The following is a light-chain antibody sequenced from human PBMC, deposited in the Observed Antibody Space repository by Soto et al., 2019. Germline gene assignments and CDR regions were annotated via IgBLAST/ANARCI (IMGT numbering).Light chain of an antibody. CDR1: SSDIGGNNY. Sequence: QSVLTQPPSASGSPGQSVTISCAGTSSDIGGNNYVSWYQQYPGKAPKLMIYEVDKRPSGVPDRFSGSKSGNTASLTVSGLQAEDEADYYCTAYAGSTRVVFGGGTKVTVL. CDR3: TAYAGSTRVV. V-gene: IGLV2-8*01. CDR2: EVD. J-gene: IGLJ2*01.